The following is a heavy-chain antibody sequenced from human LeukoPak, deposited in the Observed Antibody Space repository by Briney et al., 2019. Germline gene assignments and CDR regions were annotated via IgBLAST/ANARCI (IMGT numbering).Heavy chain of an antibody. D-gene: IGHD5-18*01. CDR2: ISYDGSNR. Sequence: GGSLRLSCAASGFTFSSYGMHWVRQAPGKGQEWVAVISYDGSNRYYADSVKGRFTISRDNSKNTLYLQMNSLRAEDTAVYYCAKGLDTATDYWGQGTLVTVSS. J-gene: IGHJ4*02. CDR1: GFTFSSYG. CDR3: AKGLDTATDY. V-gene: IGHV3-30*18.